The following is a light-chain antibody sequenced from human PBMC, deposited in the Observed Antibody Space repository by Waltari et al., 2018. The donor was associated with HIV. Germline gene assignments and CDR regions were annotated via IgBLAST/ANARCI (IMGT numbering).Light chain of an antibody. Sequence: VFTQSPVTLSASPGERVTFSCRASQSVNSYLSWYQQKPGQAPRLLIYEASKRATGIPARVSGTGAETDFTLTISSLEPEDGAVYFCQQHSNWPLITFGPGSTVDV. V-gene: IGKV3-11*01. J-gene: IGKJ3*01. CDR3: QQHSNWPLIT. CDR2: EAS. CDR1: QSVNSY.